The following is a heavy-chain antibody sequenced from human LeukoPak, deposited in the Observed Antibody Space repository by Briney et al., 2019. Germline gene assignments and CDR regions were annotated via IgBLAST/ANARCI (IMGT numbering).Heavy chain of an antibody. Sequence: GGSLRLSCTTSGFTLGDYPMSWVRQAPGKGLEWVGFVRIKPYGGTTEYGASVKGRFSISRDDSKGIAYLQMNSLKTEDTAVYYCTTPLGYCSSTSCPNIDYWGQGTLVTVSS. V-gene: IGHV3-49*04. CDR2: VRIKPYGGTT. D-gene: IGHD2-2*01. CDR3: TTPLGYCSSTSCPNIDY. CDR1: GFTLGDYP. J-gene: IGHJ4*02.